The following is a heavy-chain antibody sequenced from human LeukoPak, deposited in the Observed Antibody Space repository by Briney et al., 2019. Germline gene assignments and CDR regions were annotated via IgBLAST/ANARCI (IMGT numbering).Heavy chain of an antibody. CDR3: ARDIYSSSWTAPYY. Sequence: SETLSLTCTVSGGSISSYYWSWIRQPPGKGLEWIGYVYYSGSTNYNPSLKSRVAISVDTSKNQFSLKLNSVTAADTAVYYCARDIYSSSWTAPYYWGQGTLVTVSS. V-gene: IGHV4-59*01. CDR1: GGSISSYY. J-gene: IGHJ4*02. D-gene: IGHD6-13*01. CDR2: VYYSGST.